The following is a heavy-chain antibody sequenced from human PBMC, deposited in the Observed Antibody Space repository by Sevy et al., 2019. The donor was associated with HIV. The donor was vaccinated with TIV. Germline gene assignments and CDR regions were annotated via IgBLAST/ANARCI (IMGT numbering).Heavy chain of an antibody. J-gene: IGHJ4*02. D-gene: IGHD3-3*01. CDR2: ISYDGSNK. V-gene: IGHV3-30-3*01. Sequence: GGSLRLSCAASGFTFSSYAMHWVRQAPGKGLEWVAVISYDGSNKYYADSVKGRFTISRDNSKITLYLQMNSLRAEDTAVYYCARGLGITIFGVGFDYWGQGTLVTVSS. CDR1: GFTFSSYA. CDR3: ARGLGITIFGVGFDY.